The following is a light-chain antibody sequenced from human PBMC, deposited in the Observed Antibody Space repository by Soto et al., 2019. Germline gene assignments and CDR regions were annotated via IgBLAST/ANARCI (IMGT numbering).Light chain of an antibody. CDR2: EVS. CDR3: SSYAGSNIYV. Sequence: QSALTQPPSASGSPGQSVTISCTGTSSDVGAYNYVSWYQQHPGKAPKLMIYEVSKRPSGVPDRFSGSKSGNTASLTVSGLQAEDDADYYCSSYAGSNIYVFGTGTKLTVL. J-gene: IGLJ1*01. CDR1: SSDVGAYNY. V-gene: IGLV2-8*01.